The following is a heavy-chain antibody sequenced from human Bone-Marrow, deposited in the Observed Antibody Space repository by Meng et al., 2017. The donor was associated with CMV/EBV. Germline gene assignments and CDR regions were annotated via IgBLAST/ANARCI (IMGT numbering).Heavy chain of an antibody. CDR2: INPNDDT. J-gene: IGHJ4*02. V-gene: IGHV1-2*02. D-gene: IGHD6-19*01. CDR1: GYTVTDYY. CDR3: ARSSGWSRFDY. Sequence: QAQLVQSGAEVKKPGASVKVSYKASGYTVTDYYIHWVRQAPGQWLEWMGWINPNDDTNYAQNFQGRVTMTRDMSINTVYMELSRLTSDDTAVYYCARSSGWSRFDYWGLGTLVTVSS.